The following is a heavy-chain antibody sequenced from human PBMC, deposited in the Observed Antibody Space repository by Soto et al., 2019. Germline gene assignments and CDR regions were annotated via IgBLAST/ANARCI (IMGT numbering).Heavy chain of an antibody. CDR3: AGGNQRRLHVWYFDP. V-gene: IGHV1-69*12. CDR2: IIPIFGTA. Sequence: QVQLVQSGAEVKKPGSSVTVSCKASAGTFSSYTISWVRQAPGQGLEWMGGIIPIFGTANYAPKFQGRVTIAADHCTSKASMELSSLRPSDTPVYYSAGGNQRRLHVWYFDPWGRGTPVTVSS. J-gene: IGHJ2*01. CDR1: AGTFSSYT. D-gene: IGHD6-25*01.